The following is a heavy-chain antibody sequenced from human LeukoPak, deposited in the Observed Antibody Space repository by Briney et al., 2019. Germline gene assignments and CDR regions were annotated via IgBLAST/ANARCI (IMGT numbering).Heavy chain of an antibody. J-gene: IGHJ4*02. D-gene: IGHD1-26*01. CDR3: ARSFSEKFYFES. CDR1: GYSISSGYY. V-gene: IGHV4-38-2*02. Sequence: PSETLSLICTVSGYSISSGYYWGWIRQPPGTGLEWIASIYHSGSTYYNPSLKSRVTISVDTSKNQVSLYLTSVTAADTAMYFCARSFSEKFYFESWGQGTLVTVSS. CDR2: IYHSGST.